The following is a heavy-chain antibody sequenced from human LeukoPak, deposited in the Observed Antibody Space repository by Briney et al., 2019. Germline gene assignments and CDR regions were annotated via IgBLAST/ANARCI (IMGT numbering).Heavy chain of an antibody. V-gene: IGHV3-48*03. CDR1: GFTFSSYE. D-gene: IGHD3-10*01. CDR3: VRASHPGGWFDP. J-gene: IGHJ5*02. CDR2: ISSSGSTI. Sequence: GGSLRLSCAASGFTFSSYEMNWVRQAPGKGLEWVSYISSSGSTIYYADSVKGRFTISRDNAKNSLYLQMNSLTAEDTAMYYCVRASHPGGWFDPWGQGTLVTVSS.